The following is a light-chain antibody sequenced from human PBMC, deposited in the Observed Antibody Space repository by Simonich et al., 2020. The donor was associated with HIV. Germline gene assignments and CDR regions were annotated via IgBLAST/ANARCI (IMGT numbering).Light chain of an antibody. CDR2: WAA. V-gene: IGKV4-1*01. CDR3: QQYYSTPRT. CDR1: QSVLHRSNNKNY. Sequence: DIVMTQSPDSLAVSLGERATINCKSSQSVLHRSNNKNYLVWYQQKPGQPPKLLIYWAATRESGVPDRFSGSGSGTDFTLTISSLQAEDVAVYYCQQYYSTPRTFGQGTKVEI. J-gene: IGKJ1*01.